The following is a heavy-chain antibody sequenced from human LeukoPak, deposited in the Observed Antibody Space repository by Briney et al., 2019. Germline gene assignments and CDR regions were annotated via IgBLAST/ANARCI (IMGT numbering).Heavy chain of an antibody. CDR2: ISYDGSNK. Sequence: PGRSLRLSCAASGFTFSSYAMHWVRQAPGKGLEWVAVISYDGSNKYYADSVKGRFTISRDNSKNTLYLQMNSLRAEDTAVYYCARNYDSSPMDVWGKGTTVTVSS. V-gene: IGHV3-30-3*01. J-gene: IGHJ6*04. CDR1: GFTFSSYA. CDR3: ARNYDSSPMDV. D-gene: IGHD3-22*01.